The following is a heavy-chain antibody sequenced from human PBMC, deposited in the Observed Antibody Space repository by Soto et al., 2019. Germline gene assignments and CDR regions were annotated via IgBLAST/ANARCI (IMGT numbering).Heavy chain of an antibody. J-gene: IGHJ6*02. V-gene: IGHV4-34*01. CDR2: INHSGTI. CDR1: GGSFSGYY. D-gene: IGHD2-21*02. CDR3: ARADRTLVTSYSLDV. Sequence: SEPLSLTCAVYGGSFSGYYWTWIRQPPGKGLEWIGEINHSGTINFNPSLKSRLTISLDTSKKHFSLKLSSVTDADTAAYYCARADRTLVTSYSLDVWGQGTTVT.